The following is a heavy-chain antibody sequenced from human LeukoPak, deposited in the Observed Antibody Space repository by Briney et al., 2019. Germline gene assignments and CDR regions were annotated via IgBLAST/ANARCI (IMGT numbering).Heavy chain of an antibody. V-gene: IGHV4-59*01. Sequence: SETLSLTCTVSGVSISSYYWSWIRQPPGKGLEWIGYRYYRGSTNYNPSLKSRVTISVDTSKTQFSLKLSSVTAADTAVYYCARGMQQLYHFDSWGRGTLVTVSS. D-gene: IGHD6-13*01. CDR3: ARGMQQLYHFDS. CDR1: GVSISSYY. CDR2: RYYRGST. J-gene: IGHJ4*02.